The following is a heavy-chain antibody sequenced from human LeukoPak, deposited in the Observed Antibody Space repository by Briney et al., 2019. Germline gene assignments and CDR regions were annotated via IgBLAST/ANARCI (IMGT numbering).Heavy chain of an antibody. J-gene: IGHJ4*02. V-gene: IGHV3-23*01. CDR3: AKDLYSGSSVVSDY. CDR1: GITFSSYA. D-gene: IGHD1-26*01. Sequence: GGSLRLSCAASGITFSSYAMSWVRQAPGKGLEWVSGISGSGGIRYYADSVKGRFTISRDNSKNTLYLQMNSLRAEDTAVYYCAKDLYSGSSVVSDYWGQGTLVTVSS. CDR2: ISGSGGIR.